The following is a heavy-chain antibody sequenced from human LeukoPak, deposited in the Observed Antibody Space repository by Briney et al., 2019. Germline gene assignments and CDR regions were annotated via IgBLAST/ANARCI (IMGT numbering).Heavy chain of an antibody. D-gene: IGHD3-9*01. Sequence: PGGSLRLSCAASGFTFSSYGMHWVRQAPGKGLEWVAVISYDGSNKYYADSVKGRFTISRDNSKNTLYLQMNSLRAEDTAVYYCAKEPLLDYDILTGYYGDAFDIWGQGTMVTVSS. CDR2: ISYDGSNK. J-gene: IGHJ3*02. CDR1: GFTFSSYG. V-gene: IGHV3-30*18. CDR3: AKEPLLDYDILTGYYGDAFDI.